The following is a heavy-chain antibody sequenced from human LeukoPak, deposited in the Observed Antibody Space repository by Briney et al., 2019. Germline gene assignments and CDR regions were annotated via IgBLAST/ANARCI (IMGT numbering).Heavy chain of an antibody. CDR3: TKGSIIGVVTHAEDY. CDR2: IKSKSDGGTA. Sequence: PGESLRLSCAASGFSFNTAWMSWFRQAPGKGLERVGRIKSKSDGGTAEYTAPVKGRFIISRDDSRNMMYLQMNSLKTEDTAVYYCTKGSIIGVVTHAEDYWGQGTLVTVSS. D-gene: IGHD3-3*01. V-gene: IGHV3-15*01. CDR1: GFSFNTAW. J-gene: IGHJ4*02.